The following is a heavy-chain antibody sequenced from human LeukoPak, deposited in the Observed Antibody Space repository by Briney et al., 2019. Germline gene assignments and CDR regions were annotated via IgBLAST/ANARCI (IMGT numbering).Heavy chain of an antibody. CDR1: GGTFSSYA. J-gene: IGHJ4*02. D-gene: IGHD6-19*01. CDR3: ARGEIAVAGKPFDY. V-gene: IGHV1-69*05. CDR2: IIPIFGTA. Sequence: ASVKVSCKASGGTFSSYAISWVRQAPGQGLEWMGRIIPIFGTANYAQKFQGRVTITTDESTSTAYMELSSLRSEDTAVYYCARGEIAVAGKPFDYWGQGTLVTVSS.